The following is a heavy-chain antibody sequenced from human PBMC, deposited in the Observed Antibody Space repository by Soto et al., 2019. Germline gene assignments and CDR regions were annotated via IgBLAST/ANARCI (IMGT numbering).Heavy chain of an antibody. CDR3: SRSINDIWIPNSSKFYLGS. J-gene: IGHJ5*02. CDR1: GFTFRNAW. Sequence: EVQLVESGGGLEKPGGSLRLSCAGSGFTFRNAWMSWVRQAPGKGLEWVGRMKSEIDGGTTDYAAPVKGRFTISRDDSKDTVYLQMNCLETEDTAVYYCSRSINDIWIPNSSKFYLGSWGQGTLVTVSS. CDR2: MKSEIDGGTT. V-gene: IGHV3-15*01. D-gene: IGHD3-3*01.